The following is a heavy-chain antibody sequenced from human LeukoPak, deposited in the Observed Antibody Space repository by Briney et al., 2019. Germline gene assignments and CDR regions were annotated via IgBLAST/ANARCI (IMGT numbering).Heavy chain of an antibody. Sequence: ETLSLTCAVYGGSFSGYYWSWVRQAPGKGLEWVSVIYSGGSTYYADSVKGRFTISRDNSKNTLYLQMNSLRAEDTAVYYCARDVDGCDYWGQGTLVTVSS. CDR3: ARDVDGCDY. D-gene: IGHD5-24*01. CDR2: IYSGGST. CDR1: GGSFSGYY. V-gene: IGHV3-66*01. J-gene: IGHJ4*02.